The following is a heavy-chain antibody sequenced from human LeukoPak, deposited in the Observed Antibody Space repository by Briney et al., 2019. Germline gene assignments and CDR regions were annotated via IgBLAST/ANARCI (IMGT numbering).Heavy chain of an antibody. Sequence: GGSLRLSCAASGFTFSSYELNWVRQAPGKGLEWVSYISSGSTIYYADSVKGRFTISRDNAKNSLYLQMNSLRAEDTAVYYCAREYGSGSYFDYWGQGTLVTVSS. V-gene: IGHV3-48*03. CDR2: ISSGSTI. D-gene: IGHD3-10*01. J-gene: IGHJ4*02. CDR3: AREYGSGSYFDY. CDR1: GFTFSSYE.